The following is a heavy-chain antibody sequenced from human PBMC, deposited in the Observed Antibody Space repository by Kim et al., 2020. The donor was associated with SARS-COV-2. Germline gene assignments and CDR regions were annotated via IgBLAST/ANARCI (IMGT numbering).Heavy chain of an antibody. V-gene: IGHV3-30*18. CDR3: AKDLDYYDSSGYLFRWDYYGMDV. CDR2: ISYDGSNK. Sequence: GGSLRLSCAASGFTFSSYGMHWVRQAPGKGLEWVAVISYDGSNKYYADSVKGRFTISRDNSKNTLYLQMNSLRAEDTAVYYCAKDLDYYDSSGYLFRWDYYGMDVWGQGTTVTVSS. CDR1: GFTFSSYG. J-gene: IGHJ6*02. D-gene: IGHD3-22*01.